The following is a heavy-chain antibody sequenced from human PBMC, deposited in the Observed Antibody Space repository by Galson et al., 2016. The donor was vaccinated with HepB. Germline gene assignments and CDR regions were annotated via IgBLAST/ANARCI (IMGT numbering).Heavy chain of an antibody. V-gene: IGHV3-53*01. CDR2: IYSGGQT. CDR3: AGYCRGGSCSGQGSFDY. J-gene: IGHJ4*02. D-gene: IGHD2-15*01. Sequence: SLRLSCAASGFPFNNRGMHWVRQAPGKGLEWVSIIYSGGQTYYAEPVKGRFTISRDNSKNTVYLQMNSLRAEDTAVYHCAGYCRGGSCSGQGSFDYWSQGTLVTVSS. CDR1: GFPFNNRG.